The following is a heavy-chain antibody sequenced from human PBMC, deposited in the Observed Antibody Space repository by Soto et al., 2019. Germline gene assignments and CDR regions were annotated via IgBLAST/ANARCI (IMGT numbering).Heavy chain of an antibody. CDR2: VNWDGDTT. CDR1: GFTFDDFA. V-gene: IGHV3-43D*04. CDR3: AKGATVTTHYQYYGMDV. Sequence: GGSLRLSCAASGFTFDDFAMCWVRQVPGKGLEWISLVNWDGDTTFYADSVKGRFIISRDNSKNSVYLQMNSLRSEDSAMYYCAKGATVTTHYQYYGMDVWGQGTTVTVSS. D-gene: IGHD4-17*01. J-gene: IGHJ6*02.